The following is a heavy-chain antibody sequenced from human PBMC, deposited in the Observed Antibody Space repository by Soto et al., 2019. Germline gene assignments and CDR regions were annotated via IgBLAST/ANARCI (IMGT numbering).Heavy chain of an antibody. CDR1: GGTFSTYA. V-gene: IGHV1-69*12. CDR2: IIPMFGTA. CDR3: ASGIQLWLRRINNGYSG. J-gene: IGHJ4*02. Sequence: QVQLVQSGAEVKKPESSVKVSCKAPGGTFSTYAISWVRQAPGQGLEWMGGIIPMFGTANYGQRFQDRVTITADETTITVYMELSSLRSEDTAVYFCASGIQLWLRRINNGYSGWGQGTLVTVSS. D-gene: IGHD5-18*01.